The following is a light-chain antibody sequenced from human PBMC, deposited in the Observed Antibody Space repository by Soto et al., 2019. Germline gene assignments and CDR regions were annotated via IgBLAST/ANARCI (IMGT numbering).Light chain of an antibody. Sequence: QSALTQPPSASGTPGQGVTISCSGSTCNIGSSYVYWYQQLPGTAPKLLIYRNKQRPSGVPDRFSGSKSGTSASLAISGLRSDDEADYFCATWDDSLNGFYVLGTGTKVAVL. CDR2: RNK. J-gene: IGLJ1*01. CDR1: TCNIGSSY. V-gene: IGLV1-47*01. CDR3: ATWDDSLNGFYV.